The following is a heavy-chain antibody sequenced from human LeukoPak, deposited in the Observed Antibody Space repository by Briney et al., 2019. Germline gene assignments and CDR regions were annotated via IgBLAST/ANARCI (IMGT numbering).Heavy chain of an antibody. CDR2: ISSSSSYM. CDR3: AKALGIWYFDY. D-gene: IGHD7-27*01. V-gene: IGHV3-21*04. CDR1: GFTFRSYS. Sequence: GGSLRLSCAASGFTFRSYSMNWVCQAPGKGLEWVSSISSSSSYMYYADSVKGRFTISRDNSKNTLYLQMNSLRAEDTAVYYCAKALGIWYFDYWGQGTLVTVSS. J-gene: IGHJ4*02.